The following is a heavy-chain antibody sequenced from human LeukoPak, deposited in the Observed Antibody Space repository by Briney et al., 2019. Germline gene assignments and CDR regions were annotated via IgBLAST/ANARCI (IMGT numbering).Heavy chain of an antibody. CDR2: ISSSSSYI. CDR1: GFTFSSYS. Sequence: PGGSLRLSCAASGFTFSSYSMNWVRQAPGKGLEWVSSISSSSSYIYYADSVKGRFTISRDNAKNSLYLQMNSLGAEDTAVYYCAREHIQLWPTPPGYWGQGTLVTVSS. V-gene: IGHV3-21*01. CDR3: AREHIQLWPTPPGY. D-gene: IGHD5-18*01. J-gene: IGHJ4*02.